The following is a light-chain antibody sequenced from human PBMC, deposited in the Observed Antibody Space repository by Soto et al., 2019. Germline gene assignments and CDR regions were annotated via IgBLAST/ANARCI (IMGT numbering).Light chain of an antibody. J-gene: IGKJ1*01. CDR2: AAS. Sequence: DIQVTQSPSSLSASVGDRVTITCQAGQSISSYLNWYRQKPGRAPNLLIYAASKLQSGVPSRFSGSGSGTDFTLTISSLQPGDFAIYYCHQSYSAPWTFGQGTKVEIK. CDR1: QSISSY. CDR3: HQSYSAPWT. V-gene: IGKV1-39*01.